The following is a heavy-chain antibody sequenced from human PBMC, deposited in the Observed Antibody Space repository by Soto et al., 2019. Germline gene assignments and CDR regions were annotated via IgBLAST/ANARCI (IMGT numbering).Heavy chain of an antibody. V-gene: IGHV4-61*01. CDR2: IYYSGST. CDR1: GGSVSSGSYY. CDR3: ATSTAVAEENWFDT. Sequence: SETLSLTCTVSGGSVSSGSYYWSWIRQSPGNGLEWIGYIYYSGSTHYNPSLKSRVTISVDTSKNQCSLKLSSVTAADTAVYYCATSTAVAEENWFDTWGQGTLVTVSS. D-gene: IGHD6-19*01. J-gene: IGHJ5*02.